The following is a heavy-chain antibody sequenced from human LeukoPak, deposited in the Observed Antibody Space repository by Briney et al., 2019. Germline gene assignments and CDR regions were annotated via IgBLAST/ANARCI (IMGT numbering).Heavy chain of an antibody. V-gene: IGHV3-23*01. J-gene: IGHJ4*02. CDR3: AKVLVLVSVNRYYFDY. D-gene: IGHD2-21*02. Sequence: GGSLRLSCAASGLTFSGSAMSWVRQAPGKGLEWVSLISGSGNSTDYADSVKGRFTISRDNSKSTLYLQMNSLGAEDTAVYYCAKVLVLVSVNRYYFDYWGQGTLVTVSS. CDR1: GLTFSGSA. CDR2: ISGSGNST.